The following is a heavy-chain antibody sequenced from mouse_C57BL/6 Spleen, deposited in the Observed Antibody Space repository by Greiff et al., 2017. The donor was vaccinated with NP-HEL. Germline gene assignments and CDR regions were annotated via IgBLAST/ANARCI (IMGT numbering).Heavy chain of an antibody. CDR1: GYTFTSYW. Sequence: VQLQQPGAELVKPGASVKLSCKASGYTFTSYWMHWVKPRPGQGLEWIGMINPNSGSTNYNEKFKSKATLTVDKSSSTAYMQLSSLTSEDSAVYYCARSLTSDYDYTWFAYWGQGTLVTVSA. V-gene: IGHV1-64*01. J-gene: IGHJ3*01. D-gene: IGHD2-4*01. CDR3: ARSLTSDYDYTWFAY. CDR2: INPNSGST.